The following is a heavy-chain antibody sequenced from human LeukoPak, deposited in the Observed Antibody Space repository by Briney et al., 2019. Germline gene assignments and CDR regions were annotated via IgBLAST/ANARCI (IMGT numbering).Heavy chain of an antibody. D-gene: IGHD5-18*01. Sequence: SGTLSLTCTVSGGSISNYYWNWIRQPPGKGLEWIGYMFYTGSGNYNPSLKSRVTISVDTSKSQVSLKLTSVTAADTAVYYCATNLPGYSYGYWVAWGQGTLVTVSS. J-gene: IGHJ5*02. CDR2: MFYTGSG. CDR3: ATNLPGYSYGYWVA. V-gene: IGHV4-59*01. CDR1: GGSISNYY.